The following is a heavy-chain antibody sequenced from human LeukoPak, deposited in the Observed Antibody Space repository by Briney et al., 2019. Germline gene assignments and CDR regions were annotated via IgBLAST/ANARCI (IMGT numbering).Heavy chain of an antibody. CDR3: ARVPPGKGAFDI. Sequence: ASVKVSCKASGYTFTSYGISWVRQAPGQGLEWMGWINPNSGGTNYAQKFQGRVTMTRDTSISTAYMELSRLRSDDTAEYYCARVPPGKGAFDIWGQGTMVSVSS. J-gene: IGHJ3*02. V-gene: IGHV1-2*02. CDR1: GYTFTSYG. CDR2: INPNSGGT.